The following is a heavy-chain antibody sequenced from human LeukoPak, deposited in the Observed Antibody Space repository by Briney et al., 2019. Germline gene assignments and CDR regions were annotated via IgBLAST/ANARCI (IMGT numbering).Heavy chain of an antibody. D-gene: IGHD3-22*01. Sequence: GASVKVSCKASGGTFTNYAFNWVRLAPGQGLEWMGRIIPIFDSAHYAQRFQGRITITTDESSTTAYMTLSSLTSDDTAVYYCASQDASIYSESSTSPTYSDWGQGTLVTVSS. CDR1: GGTFTNYA. J-gene: IGHJ4*02. CDR2: IIPIFDSA. CDR3: ASQDASIYSESSTSPTYSD. V-gene: IGHV1-69*05.